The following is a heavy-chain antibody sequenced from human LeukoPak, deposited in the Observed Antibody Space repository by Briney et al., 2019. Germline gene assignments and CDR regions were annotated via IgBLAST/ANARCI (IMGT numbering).Heavy chain of an antibody. J-gene: IGHJ6*03. D-gene: IGHD6-25*01. CDR2: IYHSGST. CDR3: ARSRYYMDV. CDR1: GGSISSGGYY. Sequence: SETLSLTCTVSGGSISSGGYYWSWIRQPPGKGLEWIGYIYHSGSTYYNPSLKSRVTISVDRSKNQFSLKLSSATAADTAVYYCARSRYYMDVWGKGTTVTVSS. V-gene: IGHV4-30-2*01.